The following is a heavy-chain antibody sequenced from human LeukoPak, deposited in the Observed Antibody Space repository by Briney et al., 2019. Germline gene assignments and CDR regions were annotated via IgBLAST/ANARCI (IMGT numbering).Heavy chain of an antibody. CDR2: ISGSGGST. CDR3: AKDHRPLNSEVVAALFDY. V-gene: IGHV3-23*01. Sequence: PGGSLRLSCAASGFTFSSYAMSWVRQAPGKGLEWVSAISGSGGSTYYADSVKGRFTISRDNSKNTLYLQMNSLRAEDTAVYYCAKDHRPLNSEVVAALFDYWGQGTLVTVSS. D-gene: IGHD2-15*01. CDR1: GFTFSSYA. J-gene: IGHJ4*02.